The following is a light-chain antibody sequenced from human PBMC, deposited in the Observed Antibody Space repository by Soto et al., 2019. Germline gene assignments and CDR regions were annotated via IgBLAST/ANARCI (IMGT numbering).Light chain of an antibody. V-gene: IGKV3-20*01. CDR2: GAS. CDR3: QQYGSLSWT. Sequence: EIVCTQPPGPLSLSPGESATLSFRASQSVSSNYLAWYQQKPGQAPRLLIYGASTRATGVPDRFSGSGSGTDFTLTISRLEPEDFAVYHCQQYGSLSWTFGQGTKVDIK. CDR1: QSVSSNY. J-gene: IGKJ1*01.